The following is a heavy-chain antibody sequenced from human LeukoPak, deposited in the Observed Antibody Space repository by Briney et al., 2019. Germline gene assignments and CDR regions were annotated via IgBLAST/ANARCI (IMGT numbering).Heavy chain of an antibody. J-gene: IGHJ4*02. V-gene: IGHV4-34*01. CDR3: ARGRLRRRWLYANFDY. CDR1: GGSFSGYY. D-gene: IGHD5-24*01. Sequence: SETLSLTCAVYGGSFSGYYWSWIRQPPGKGLEWIGEINHSGSTNYNPSLKSRVTISVDTSKNQFSLKLSSVTAADTAVYYCARGRLRRRWLYANFDYWGQGTLVTVSS. CDR2: INHSGST.